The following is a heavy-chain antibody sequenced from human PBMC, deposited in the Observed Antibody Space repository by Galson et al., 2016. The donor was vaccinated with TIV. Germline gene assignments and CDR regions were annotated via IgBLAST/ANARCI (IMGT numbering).Heavy chain of an antibody. V-gene: IGHV6-1*01. Sequence: CAISGDSVPSNSAAWNWLRQSPSRGLEWLGRTFYRSKWYNDYAPSVKSRITINPDTSKNQFSLQLNSVTPEDTAVYYCATAGYSNLNYYGMDVWGQGTTVTVSS. D-gene: IGHD4-11*01. J-gene: IGHJ6*02. CDR1: GDSVPSNSAA. CDR3: ATAGYSNLNYYGMDV. CDR2: TFYRSKWYN.